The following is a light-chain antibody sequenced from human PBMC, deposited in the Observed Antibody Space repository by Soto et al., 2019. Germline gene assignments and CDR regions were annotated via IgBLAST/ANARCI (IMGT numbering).Light chain of an antibody. V-gene: IGLV2-11*01. CDR3: CSYAGSYNVV. CDR1: SSDVGGYNY. CDR2: DVS. J-gene: IGLJ2*01. Sequence: QSALTQPRSVSGSPGQSVTISCTGTSSDVGGYNYVSWYQQHPGKAPKLMIYDVSKRPSGVPDRFSGSKSGNTASLTISGLQAEDEADYYRCSYAGSYNVVFGGGTQLTVL.